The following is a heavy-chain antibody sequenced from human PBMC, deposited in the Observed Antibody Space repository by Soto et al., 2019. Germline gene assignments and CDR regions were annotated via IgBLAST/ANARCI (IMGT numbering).Heavy chain of an antibody. J-gene: IGHJ4*02. D-gene: IGHD2-21*01. CDR3: AKSFRGVVINFDD. CDR1: GFTFSSYA. V-gene: IGHV3-23*01. Sequence: EVQLLESGGGLVQPGGSLRLSCAASGFTFSSYAMSWVRQAPGKGLEWVSAISGSGGSTYYADSVKGRFTVSRDNSKNTLYRQMNSLRAEDTALYYCAKSFRGVVINFDDWGQGSLVTVSS. CDR2: ISGSGGST.